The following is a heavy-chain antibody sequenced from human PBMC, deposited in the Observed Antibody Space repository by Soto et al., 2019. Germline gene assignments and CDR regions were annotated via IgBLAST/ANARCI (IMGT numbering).Heavy chain of an antibody. J-gene: IGHJ3*02. CDR3: ARGLMILWFGELLPRGDAFDI. CDR2: INHSGST. V-gene: IGHV4-34*01. D-gene: IGHD3-10*01. Sequence: PSETLSLTCAVYGGSFSGYYWSWIRQPPGKGLEWIGEINHSGSTNYNPSLKSRVTISVDTPKNQFSLKLSSVTAADTAVYYCARGLMILWFGELLPRGDAFDIWGQGTMVTVSS. CDR1: GGSFSGYY.